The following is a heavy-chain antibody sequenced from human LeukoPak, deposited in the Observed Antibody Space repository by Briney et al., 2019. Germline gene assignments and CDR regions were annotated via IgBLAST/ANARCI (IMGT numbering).Heavy chain of an antibody. V-gene: IGHV3-9*01. CDR2: ISWNSVSI. CDR1: GFTFDDYA. D-gene: IGHD4-17*01. Sequence: PGGSLRLSCAASGFTFDDYAMHWVRQAPGKGLEWVSGISWNSVSIGYADSVKGRFTISRDNAKNSLYLQMNSLRAEDTAVYYCARDDYGDYYYYYYMDVWGKGTTVTISS. CDR3: ARDDYGDYYYYYYMDV. J-gene: IGHJ6*03.